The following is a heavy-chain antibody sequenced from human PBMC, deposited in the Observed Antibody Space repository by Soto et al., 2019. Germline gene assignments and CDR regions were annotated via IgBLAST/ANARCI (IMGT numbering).Heavy chain of an antibody. Sequence: SGGSLRLSCAASGFTFSSYWMHWVRQAPGKGLVWVSRINSDGSSTSYADSVKGRFTISRDNAKNTLYLQMNSLRAEDTAVYYCARDSTEAYYDYIWGSYRSGYFQHWGQGTLVTVSS. CDR3: ARDSTEAYYDYIWGSYRSGYFQH. J-gene: IGHJ1*01. CDR2: INSDGSST. CDR1: GFTFSSYW. D-gene: IGHD3-16*02. V-gene: IGHV3-74*01.